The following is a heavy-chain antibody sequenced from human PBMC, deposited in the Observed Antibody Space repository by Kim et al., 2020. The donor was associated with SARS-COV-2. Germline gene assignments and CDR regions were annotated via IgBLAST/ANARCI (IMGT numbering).Heavy chain of an antibody. Sequence: ASVKVSCKASGYTFTSYDIIWVRQAPGQGLEWLGWISANNGNTDYAQNFQGRVTMTTDTSTNTAYMELRSLTSDDTAVYYCARDPNGSADYWGQGILVTVSS. D-gene: IGHD7-27*01. CDR2: ISANNGNT. V-gene: IGHV1-18*01. J-gene: IGHJ4*02. CDR1: GYTFTSYD. CDR3: ARDPNGSADY.